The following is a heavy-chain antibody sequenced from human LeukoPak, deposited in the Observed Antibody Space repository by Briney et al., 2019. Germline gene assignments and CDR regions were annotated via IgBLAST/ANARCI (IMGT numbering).Heavy chain of an antibody. J-gene: IGHJ3*02. CDR3: ARDFFSDYYDSSGYYLRPYDAFDI. CDR2: ISAYNGNT. V-gene: IGHV1-18*01. Sequence: ASVKVSCKASGYTFTSYGISWVRQAPRQGLEWMGWISAYNGNTNYAQKLQGRVTMTTDTSTSTAYMELRSLRSDDTAVYYCARDFFSDYYDSSGYYLRPYDAFDIWGQGAMVTVSS. D-gene: IGHD3-22*01. CDR1: GYTFTSYG.